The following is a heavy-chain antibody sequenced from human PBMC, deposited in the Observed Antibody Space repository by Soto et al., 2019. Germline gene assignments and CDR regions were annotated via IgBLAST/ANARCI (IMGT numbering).Heavy chain of an antibody. D-gene: IGHD6-6*01. CDR3: ARSIAARPFYYYYMDV. J-gene: IGHJ6*03. CDR2: IYYSGST. CDR1: GGSISSYY. Sequence: NPSETLSLTCTVSGGSISSYYWSWIRQPPGKGLEWIGYIYYSGSTNYNPSLKSRVTISVDTSKNQFSLKLSSVTAADTAVYYCARSIAARPFYYYYMDVWGKGTTVTVSS. V-gene: IGHV4-59*01.